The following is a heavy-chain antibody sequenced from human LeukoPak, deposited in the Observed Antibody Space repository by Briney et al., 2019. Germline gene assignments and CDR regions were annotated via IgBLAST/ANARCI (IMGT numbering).Heavy chain of an antibody. J-gene: IGHJ4*02. CDR3: ARSYYGSGSYYWYYFDY. D-gene: IGHD3-10*01. V-gene: IGHV1-69*06. CDR2: IIPIFGTA. Sequence: SVKVSCKASGGTFSSYAISWVRQAPGQGLEWMGGIIPIFGTANYAQKFQGRVTITADKSTSTAYMELSSLRSEDTAVYYCARSYYGSGSYYWYYFDYWGQGTLVTVSS. CDR1: GGTFSSYA.